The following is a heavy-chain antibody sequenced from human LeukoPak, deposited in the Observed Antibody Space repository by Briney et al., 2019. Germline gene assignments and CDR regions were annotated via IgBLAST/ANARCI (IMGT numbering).Heavy chain of an antibody. CDR1: GGSISSGAYY. J-gene: IGHJ4*02. V-gene: IGHV4-61*02. D-gene: IGHD3-3*01. CDR3: ARDVYDFWSGYYD. CDR2: IYTSGST. Sequence: SQTLSLTCTVSGGSISSGAYYYNWIRQPAGKGLEWIGRIYTSGSTNYNPSLKSQLTISVDTSKNQFSLKLSSVTAADTAVYYCARDVYDFWSGYYDWGPGTLVTVSS.